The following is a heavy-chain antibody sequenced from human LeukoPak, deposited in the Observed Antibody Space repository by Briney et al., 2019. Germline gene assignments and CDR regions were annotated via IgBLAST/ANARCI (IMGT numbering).Heavy chain of an antibody. V-gene: IGHV4-59*01. J-gene: IGHJ4*02. Sequence: SETLSLTCAVYGGSFSGYYWSWIRQPPGKGLEWIGYIYYSGSTNYNPSLKSRVTISVDTSKNQFSLKLSSVTAADTAVYYCARGGPLWFGELYFDYWGQGTLVTVSS. D-gene: IGHD3-10*01. CDR2: IYYSGST. CDR3: ARGGPLWFGELYFDY. CDR1: GGSFSGYY.